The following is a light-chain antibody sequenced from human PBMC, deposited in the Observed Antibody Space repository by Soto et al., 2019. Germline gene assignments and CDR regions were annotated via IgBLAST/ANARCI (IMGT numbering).Light chain of an antibody. CDR1: QDISNY. J-gene: IGKJ2*01. V-gene: IGKV1-33*01. Sequence: DIQMTQSPYSLSASVGDRVTITCQASQDISNYLNWYQQKPGEAPKLLIYDASNLETGVPSRFSGIGSGTDFTFTISSLQPEDIATYYCQQYDNLPYTFGQGTKLEIK. CDR3: QQYDNLPYT. CDR2: DAS.